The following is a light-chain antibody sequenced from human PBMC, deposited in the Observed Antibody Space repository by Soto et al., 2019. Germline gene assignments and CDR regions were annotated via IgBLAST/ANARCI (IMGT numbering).Light chain of an antibody. J-gene: IGKJ1*01. CDR3: QQYNSYSWT. CDR1: QSISSW. CDR2: DAS. V-gene: IGKV1-5*01. Sequence: DIQMTHSPSTLSASVGDRVTITCRASQSISSWLAWYQQKPGKAPKLLIYDASSLESGVPSRFSGSGSGTEFTLTISSLQPDDFATYYCQQYNSYSWTFGQGTQVDIK.